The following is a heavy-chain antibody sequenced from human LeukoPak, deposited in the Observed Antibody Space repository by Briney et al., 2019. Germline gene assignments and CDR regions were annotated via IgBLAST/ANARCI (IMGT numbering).Heavy chain of an antibody. V-gene: IGHV1-3*01. CDR1: GYTFTSYG. CDR3: ASPLYDIFYYYGMDV. J-gene: IGHJ6*02. D-gene: IGHD3-9*01. CDR2: INAGNGNT. Sequence: GASVKVSCKASGYTFTSYGISWVRQAPGQRLEWMGWINAGNGNTKYSQKFQGRVTITRDTSASTAYMELGSLRSEDTAVYYCASPLYDIFYYYGMDVWGQGTTVTVSS.